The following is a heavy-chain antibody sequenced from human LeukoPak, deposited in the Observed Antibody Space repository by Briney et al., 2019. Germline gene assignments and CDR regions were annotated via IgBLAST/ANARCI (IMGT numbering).Heavy chain of an antibody. J-gene: IGHJ4*02. V-gene: IGHV1-69*04. Sequence: ASVKVSCKASGGTFSSYAISWVRQAPGQGLEWLGRIIPILGIANYAQKFQGRVTITADRSTSTAYMELSSLRSEDTAVYYCASWYYYDSSGYYYAYWGQGTLVTVSS. CDR2: IIPILGIA. CDR1: GGTFSSYA. D-gene: IGHD3-22*01. CDR3: ASWYYYDSSGYYYAY.